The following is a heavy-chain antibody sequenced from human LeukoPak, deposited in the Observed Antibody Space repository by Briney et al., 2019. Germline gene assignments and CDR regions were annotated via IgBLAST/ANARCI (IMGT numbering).Heavy chain of an antibody. D-gene: IGHD4-11*01. V-gene: IGHV1-2*06. CDR1: GYTFTDYY. J-gene: IGHJ4*02. Sequence: GASVKVSCKASGYTFTDYYMHWVRQAPGQGLEWMGRINPNSGGANYAQQFQGRVTMTRDTSISTAYMELSRLRSDDTAVYYCATSPLYNFDYWGQGTLVIVSS. CDR2: INPNSGGA. CDR3: ATSPLYNFDY.